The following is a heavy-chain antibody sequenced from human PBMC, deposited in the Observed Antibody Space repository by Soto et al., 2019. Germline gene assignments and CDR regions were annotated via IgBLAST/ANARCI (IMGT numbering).Heavy chain of an antibody. D-gene: IGHD3-22*01. CDR1: GFSLSTTGVG. CDR3: AHRLTSPYYYDGSEYPHVFDN. V-gene: IGHV2-5*02. J-gene: IGHJ3*02. Sequence: QITLKESGPPLMKPAQTLTLTCTFSGFSLSTTGVGVGWIRQPPGKALEWLALIYWDDDRRYSPSLKSRLTXPXXXSXXQVVLRMTNMDPVDTATYYCAHRLTSPYYYDGSEYPHVFDNWGQGTMVTVSS. CDR2: IYWDDDR.